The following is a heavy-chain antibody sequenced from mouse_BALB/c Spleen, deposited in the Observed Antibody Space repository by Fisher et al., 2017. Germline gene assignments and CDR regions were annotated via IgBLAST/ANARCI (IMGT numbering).Heavy chain of an antibody. Sequence: KFKGKATLTADTSSNTAYMQLSSLTSEDSAVYYCARHYGSSYDWYFDVWGAGTTVTVSS. J-gene: IGHJ1*01. D-gene: IGHD1-1*01. V-gene: IGHV1-50*01. CDR3: SEDSAVYYCARHYGSSYDWYFDV.